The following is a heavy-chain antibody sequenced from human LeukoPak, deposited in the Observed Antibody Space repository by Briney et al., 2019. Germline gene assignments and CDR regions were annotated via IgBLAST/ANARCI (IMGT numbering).Heavy chain of an antibody. J-gene: IGHJ5*02. D-gene: IGHD6-19*01. CDR3: AREQWLATYNWFDP. CDR1: GFTVSSNY. CDR2: IYSGGST. Sequence: PGGSLRLSCAASGFTVSSNYMSWVRQAPGKGLEWVSVIYSGGSTYYADSMKGRFTISRDNSKNTLYLQMNSLRAEDTAVYYCAREQWLATYNWFDPWGQGTLVTVSS. V-gene: IGHV3-53*01.